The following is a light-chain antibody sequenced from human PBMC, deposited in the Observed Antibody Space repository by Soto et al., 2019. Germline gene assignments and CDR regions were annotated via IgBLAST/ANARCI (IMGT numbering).Light chain of an antibody. CDR2: RNN. V-gene: IGLV1-47*01. Sequence: QPVLTQPPSASGTPGQRVTISCSGSSSNIGSNYVYWYQQFPGTAPKLLIDRNNQRPSGVPDRFSGSKSGTSASLAISGLRSEDEADYYCAAWDDRLSAFHVFGTGTKVTVL. CDR3: AAWDDRLSAFHV. J-gene: IGLJ1*01. CDR1: SSNIGSNY.